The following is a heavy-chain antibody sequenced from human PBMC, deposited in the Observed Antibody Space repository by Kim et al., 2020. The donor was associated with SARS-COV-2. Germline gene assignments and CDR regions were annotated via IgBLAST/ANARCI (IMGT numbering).Heavy chain of an antibody. V-gene: IGHV4-39*01. J-gene: IGHJ5*02. CDR3: ARRQRLITMVRAVISCWFDP. CDR2: IYYSGST. D-gene: IGHD3-10*01. Sequence: SETLSLTCTVSGGSISSSSYYWGWIRQPPGKGLEWIGSIYYSGSTYYNPSLKSRVTISVDTSKNQLSLKLSSVTAADTAVYYCARRQRLITMVRAVISCWFDPWGQGTLVTVSS. CDR1: GGSISSSSYY.